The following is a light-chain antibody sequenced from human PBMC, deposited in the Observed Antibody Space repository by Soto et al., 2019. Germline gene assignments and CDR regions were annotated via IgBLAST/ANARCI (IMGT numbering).Light chain of an antibody. Sequence: DIQMTQSPSSLSASVGDRVTITCRASQNIRNYLNWYQQKPGDAPKLLIYAASTLQGAVPSRFSGSSSGTDFTLTISSLQPEDFATYHCQQGHSTPYTFGQGTRLEI. CDR1: QNIRNY. J-gene: IGKJ2*01. V-gene: IGKV1-39*01. CDR2: AAS. CDR3: QQGHSTPYT.